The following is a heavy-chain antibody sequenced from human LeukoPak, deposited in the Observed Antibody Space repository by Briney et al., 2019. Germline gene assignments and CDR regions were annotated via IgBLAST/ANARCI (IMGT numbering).Heavy chain of an antibody. V-gene: IGHV3-74*01. CDR1: GFTFSSHW. CDR3: ATETAVSGGIFFDY. CDR2: INSDGSRT. Sequence: PGGSLRLSCAASGFTFSSHWMHWVRQAPGKGLVWVSRINSDGSRTTYPDPVKGRFTISRDNARNTLYLQMNSLRGEDTAVYYCATETAVSGGIFFDYWGRGTLVTVSS. D-gene: IGHD1-26*01. J-gene: IGHJ4*02.